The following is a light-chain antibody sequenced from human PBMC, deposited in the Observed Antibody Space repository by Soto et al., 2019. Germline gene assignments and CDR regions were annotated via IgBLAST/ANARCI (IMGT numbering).Light chain of an antibody. CDR2: EVS. Sequence: QSALTQPASVSVSPGQSITTSCTGASSDVGGFDYVSWSQQHPGKAPKLLIYEVSNRSSGVSNRFSASKSGNTASLTISGLQPEDEADYYCSSYTGRKAWVFGGGTKVTVL. V-gene: IGLV2-14*01. CDR1: SSDVGGFDY. J-gene: IGLJ3*02. CDR3: SSYTGRKAWV.